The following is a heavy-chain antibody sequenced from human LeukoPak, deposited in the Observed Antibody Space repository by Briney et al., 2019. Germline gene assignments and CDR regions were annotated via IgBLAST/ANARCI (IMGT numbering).Heavy chain of an antibody. V-gene: IGHV3-21*01. CDR3: ARPATGYCSSAGCHWDS. J-gene: IGHJ4*02. CDR1: GFTFSTHS. CDR2: TSASSNFI. Sequence: GGSLRLSCAASGFTFSTHSMYWVRQAPGKGLEWVLSTSASSNFIHYAESVRGRFTISRDNAKNSLYLQMNSLGAQDTAVYYCARPATGYCSSAGCHWDSWGQGTLVTVSS. D-gene: IGHD2-2*01.